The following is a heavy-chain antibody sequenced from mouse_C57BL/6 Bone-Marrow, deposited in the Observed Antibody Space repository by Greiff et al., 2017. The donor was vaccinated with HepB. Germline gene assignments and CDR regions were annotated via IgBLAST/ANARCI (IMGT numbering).Heavy chain of an antibody. CDR1: GFTFSSYG. Sequence: EVKLVESGGDLVKPGGSLKLSCAASGFTFSSYGMSWVRQTPDKRLEWVATISSGGSYTYYPDSVKGRFTISRDNAKNTLYLQMSSRKSEDTAMYYCARWAPWFAYWGQGTLVTVSA. J-gene: IGHJ3*01. CDR2: ISSGGSYT. CDR3: ARWAPWFAY. V-gene: IGHV5-6*01.